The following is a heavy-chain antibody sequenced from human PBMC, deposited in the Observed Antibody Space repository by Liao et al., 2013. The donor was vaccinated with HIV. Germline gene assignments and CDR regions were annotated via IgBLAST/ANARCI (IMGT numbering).Heavy chain of an antibody. CDR2: ISDSGNT. V-gene: IGHV4-30-4*08. D-gene: IGHD3-16*01. CDR3: ARDGSPYKIGGDTLLFDI. Sequence: QVYLQESGPRVVKPSQTLSLTCTVSGGSITSGNYYWTWIRQSPGRGLEWLGYISDSGNTNYNPSLKSRVTISVDTSKNQFSLKLTSVTAADTAVYFCARDGSPYKIGGDTLLFDIWGQGDNGHRLF. CDR1: GGSITSGNYY. J-gene: IGHJ3*02.